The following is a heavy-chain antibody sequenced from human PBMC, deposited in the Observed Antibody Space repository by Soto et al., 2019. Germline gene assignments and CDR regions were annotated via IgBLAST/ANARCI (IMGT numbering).Heavy chain of an antibody. CDR3: ARDFRNKGFDH. CDR2: ISGRGDNI. V-gene: IGHV3-11*01. Sequence: GGSLRLSCAASGFRFSDFYMGWIRQAPGKGLEWISFISGRGDNIHYADSVEGRFTISRDNAKNSLYLQMNSLRVEDTAVYYCARDFRNKGFDHWVQGTLVTVSS. CDR1: GFRFSDFY. J-gene: IGHJ4*02.